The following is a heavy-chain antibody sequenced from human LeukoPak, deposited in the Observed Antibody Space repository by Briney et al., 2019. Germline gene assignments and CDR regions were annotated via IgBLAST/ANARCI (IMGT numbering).Heavy chain of an antibody. CDR3: ARHLDYGDYESLDY. V-gene: IGHV5-51*01. J-gene: IGHJ4*02. CDR2: IYPGDSDT. D-gene: IGHD4-17*01. CDR1: GYNFTTYW. Sequence: GESLKISCKGSGYNFTTYWIAWVRQMPGKGLEWMGIIYPGDSDTRYSPSFQGQVTISADKSISTAYLQWSSLKASDTAMYYCARHLDYGDYESLDYWGQGTLVIASS.